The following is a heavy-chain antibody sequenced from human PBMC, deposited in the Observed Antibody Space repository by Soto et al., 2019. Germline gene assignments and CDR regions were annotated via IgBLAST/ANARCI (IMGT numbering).Heavy chain of an antibody. CDR3: AKDLRRLQLVGNNYYYYGMDV. CDR2: ISYDGSNK. V-gene: IGHV3-30*18. Sequence: PGGSLRLSCASSGFTFSSYGMHWVRQAPGKGLEWVAVISYDGSNKYYADSVKGRFTISRDNSKNTLYLQMNSLRAEDTAVYFCAKDLRRLQLVGNNYYYYGMDVWGQGTTVTVSS. J-gene: IGHJ6*02. CDR1: GFTFSSYG. D-gene: IGHD6-13*01.